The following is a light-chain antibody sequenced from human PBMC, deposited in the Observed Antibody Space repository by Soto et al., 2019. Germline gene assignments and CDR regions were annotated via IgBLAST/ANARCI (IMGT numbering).Light chain of an antibody. CDR1: SSDVGGYNY. V-gene: IGLV2-14*01. Sequence: QSVLTQPASVSGSPGQSITISCTGTSSDVGGYNYVSWYQQRPGKAPKLMIYDVSNRPSGVSNRFSGSKSGNTASLTISGLQAEDEADYYCSSYTSSSTLVVFGTGTKLTVL. J-gene: IGLJ1*01. CDR2: DVS. CDR3: SSYTSSSTLVV.